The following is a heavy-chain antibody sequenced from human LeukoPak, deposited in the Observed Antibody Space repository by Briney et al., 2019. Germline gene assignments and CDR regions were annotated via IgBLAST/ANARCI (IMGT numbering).Heavy chain of an antibody. CDR3: ARTGTTLVNFVTWFDP. CDR1: GYTFTSYG. CDR2: ISAYNGNT. J-gene: IGHJ5*02. Sequence: ASVKVSCKASGYTFTSYGISWVRQAPGQGIEWMGWISAYNGNTNYAQKLQGRVTMTTDTSTSTAYMELRSLSSDDTAVYYCARTGTTLVNFVTWFDPWGQGTLVTVSS. V-gene: IGHV1-18*01. D-gene: IGHD1-7*01.